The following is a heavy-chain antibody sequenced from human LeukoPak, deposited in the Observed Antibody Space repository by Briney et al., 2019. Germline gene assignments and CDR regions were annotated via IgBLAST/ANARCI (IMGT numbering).Heavy chain of an antibody. CDR3: ARGSEYQLLYYYYYMDV. CDR1: GGSISSDY. J-gene: IGHJ6*03. CDR2: IYTDGST. V-gene: IGHV4-4*09. D-gene: IGHD2-2*01. Sequence: PSETLSLTCTVSGGSISSDYWSWIRQPPGRGLEWIGYIYTDGSTNYNPSLKSRVTISVDTSKNQFSLKLSSVTAADTAVYYCARGSEYQLLYYYYYMDVWGKGTTVTVSS.